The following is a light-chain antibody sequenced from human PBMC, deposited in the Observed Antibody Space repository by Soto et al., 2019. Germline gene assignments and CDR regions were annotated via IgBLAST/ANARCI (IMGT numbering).Light chain of an antibody. J-gene: IGKJ4*01. CDR2: WAS. CDR1: QSVLYSSNNKNY. Sequence: DIVMTQSPDSLAVSLGERATINCKSSQSVLYSSNNKNYLAWFQQKPGQPHKLLIYWASTRESGVPDRFSGSGSGTDFTLTISSLQAEDVEVYYCHQSLSRVTCGGGTKVEIK. V-gene: IGKV4-1*01. CDR3: HQSLSRVT.